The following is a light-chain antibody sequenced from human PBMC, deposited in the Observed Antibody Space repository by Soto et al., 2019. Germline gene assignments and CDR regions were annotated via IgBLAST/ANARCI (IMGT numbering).Light chain of an antibody. CDR1: SSNIGSNY. Sequence: VLTQPPSTSGTPGQRVTISCSGSSSNIGSNYVSWYQQLPGTAPKLLIYSNNQRPSGAPERFSGSKSGTSASLVIRALPSEEKAEYYGTAWDDRLSGYVFGTGTKVTVL. J-gene: IGLJ1*01. V-gene: IGLV1-47*02. CDR3: TAWDDRLSGYV. CDR2: SNN.